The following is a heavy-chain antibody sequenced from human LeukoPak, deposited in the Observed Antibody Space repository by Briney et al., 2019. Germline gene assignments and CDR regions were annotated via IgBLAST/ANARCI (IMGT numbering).Heavy chain of an antibody. CDR2: ISHNGETT. V-gene: IGHV3-23*01. CDR3: AQGFSSGWYPY. J-gene: IGHJ4*02. CDR1: GFSVSSFG. Sequence: GGSLRLSCAVSGFSVSSFGMSWVRQAPGKGLEWISAISHNGETTWYADSVKGRFTISRDNSKNTLYLQLTSLRAEDTAVYYCAQGFSSGWYPYWGQGSLVSVSS. D-gene: IGHD6-19*01.